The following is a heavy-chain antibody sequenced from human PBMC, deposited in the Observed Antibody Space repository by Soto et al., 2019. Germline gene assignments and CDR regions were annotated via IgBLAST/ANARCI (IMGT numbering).Heavy chain of an antibody. CDR2: FRSKARSYAT. J-gene: IGHJ5*02. CDR3: ARGTPPLGYCISLSCTNYFDP. CDR1: GFSFSDSA. V-gene: IGHV3-73*01. D-gene: IGHD2-2*01. Sequence: GGSLRLSCAASGFSFSDSAMHWVRQASGKGLEWIGRFRSKARSYATTYAASVKGRFIISRDESKNTAYLQMNSLRVEDTAVYYCARGTPPLGYCISLSCTNYFDPWGQGTLVTVSS.